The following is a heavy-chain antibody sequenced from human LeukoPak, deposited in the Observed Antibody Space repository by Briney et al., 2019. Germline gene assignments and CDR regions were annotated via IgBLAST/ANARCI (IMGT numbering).Heavy chain of an antibody. J-gene: IGHJ6*02. D-gene: IGHD3-3*01. V-gene: IGHV4-59*01. CDR1: GGSISSYY. CDR2: IYYSGST. CDR3: ARVSGVLRFGDYYYGMDV. Sequence: PSETLSLTCTVSGGSISSYYWSWIRQPPGKGLEWIGYIYYSGSTNYNPSLKSRVTISVDTSKNQFSLKLSSVTAADTAVYYCARVSGVLRFGDYYYGMDVWGQGTTVTVSS.